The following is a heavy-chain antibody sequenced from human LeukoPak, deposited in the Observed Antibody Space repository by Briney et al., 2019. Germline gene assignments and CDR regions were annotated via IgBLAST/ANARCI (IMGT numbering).Heavy chain of an antibody. CDR1: GFTFSSYG. D-gene: IGHD3-9*01. CDR3: AKDPVLRYFDWQHIGLGLDY. V-gene: IGHV3-30*18. Sequence: GGSLRLSCAASGFTFSSYGMHWVRQAPGKGLEWVAVISYDGSNKYYADSVKGRFTISRDNSKNTLYLQMNSLRAEDTAVYYCAKDPVLRYFDWQHIGLGLDYWGQGTLVTVSS. CDR2: ISYDGSNK. J-gene: IGHJ4*02.